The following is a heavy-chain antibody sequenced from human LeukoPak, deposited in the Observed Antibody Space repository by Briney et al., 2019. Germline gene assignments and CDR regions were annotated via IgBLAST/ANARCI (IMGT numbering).Heavy chain of an antibody. CDR1: GFTFSNYG. J-gene: IGHJ3*02. CDR2: ISDDGSNK. V-gene: IGHV3-30*18. Sequence: GGSLRLSCVASGFTFSNYGMHWVRQAPGKGLEWVAVISDDGSNKYYPDSAKGRFAISRDNSKSTLNLQMDSLRVEDTAVYYCAKVGFTGSYMYAFDMWGQGTMVTVSS. CDR3: AKVGFTGSYMYAFDM. D-gene: IGHD1-26*01.